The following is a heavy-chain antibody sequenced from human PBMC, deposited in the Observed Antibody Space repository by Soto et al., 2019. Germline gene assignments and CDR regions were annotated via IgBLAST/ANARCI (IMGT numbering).Heavy chain of an antibody. CDR3: ARDSHHITGTGGY. CDR2: IIPIFGTA. Sequence: ASVKVSCKASGGTFSSYAISWVRQAPGQGLEWMGGIIPIFGTANYAQKFQGRVTITADESTSTAYMELSSLRSEDTAVYYCARDSHHITGTGGYWGQGTLVTVSS. CDR1: GGTFSSYA. V-gene: IGHV1-69*13. D-gene: IGHD1-20*01. J-gene: IGHJ4*02.